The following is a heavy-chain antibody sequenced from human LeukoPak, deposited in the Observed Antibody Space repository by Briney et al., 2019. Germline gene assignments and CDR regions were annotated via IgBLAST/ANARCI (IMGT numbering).Heavy chain of an antibody. Sequence: SETLSLTCTVSGGSISSSSYYWGWIRQPPGKGLEWIGSIYYSGSTYYNPSPKSRVTISVDTSKNQFSLKLSSVTAADTAVYYCARENPSLDPSFDYWGQGTLVTVSS. J-gene: IGHJ4*02. CDR3: ARENPSLDPSFDY. CDR2: IYYSGST. CDR1: GGSISSSSYY. V-gene: IGHV4-39*07. D-gene: IGHD5/OR15-5a*01.